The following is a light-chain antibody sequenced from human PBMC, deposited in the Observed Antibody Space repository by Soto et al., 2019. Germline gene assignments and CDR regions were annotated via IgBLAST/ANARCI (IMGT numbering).Light chain of an antibody. CDR2: YGD. V-gene: IGLV1-36*01. CDR3: AAWDDSLNGWV. J-gene: IGLJ3*02. Sequence: QSVLTQPPSVSEAPRQRVTISCSGSSSNIGNHAVNWYRQFPGKAPKLLIYYGDLLPSGVSDRFSGSKSGTSASLAISGLQSEDEATYYCAAWDDSLNGWVFGGGTKLTVL. CDR1: SSNIGNHA.